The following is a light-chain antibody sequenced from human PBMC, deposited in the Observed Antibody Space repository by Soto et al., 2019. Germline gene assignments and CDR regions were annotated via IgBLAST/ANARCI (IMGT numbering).Light chain of an antibody. CDR3: AALSYSLKGPV. V-gene: IGLV1-44*01. CDR2: STN. CDR1: SSTIGSNP. J-gene: IGLJ3*02. Sequence: QSVLSQPPSASGTPGQRVTISCSGSSSTIGSNPVNWYKQLPGTAPKRLIYSTNQRPSGVPDRFAGYKSGTSASLAISGLQSEDEAEYYCAALSYSLKGPVFGGGTKVTVL.